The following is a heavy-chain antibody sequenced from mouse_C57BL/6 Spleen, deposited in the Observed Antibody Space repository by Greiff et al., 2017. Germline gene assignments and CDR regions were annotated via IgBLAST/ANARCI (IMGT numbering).Heavy chain of an antibody. CDR2: ISSGGDYI. CDR3: TRDELLRGNAMDY. D-gene: IGHD1-1*01. V-gene: IGHV5-9-1*02. CDR1: GFTFSSYA. Sequence: EVQLVESGEGLLKPGGSLKLSCAASGFTFSSYAMSWVRQTPEKRLEWVAYISSGGDYIYYADTVKGRFTISRDNARNTLYLQMSRLKSEDTAMYYCTRDELLRGNAMDYRGQGTSVTVST. J-gene: IGHJ4*01.